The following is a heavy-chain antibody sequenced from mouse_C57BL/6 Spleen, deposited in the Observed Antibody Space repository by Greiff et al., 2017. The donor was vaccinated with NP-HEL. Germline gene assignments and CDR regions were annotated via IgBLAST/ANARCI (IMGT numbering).Heavy chain of an antibody. J-gene: IGHJ2*01. D-gene: IGHD1-1*01. Sequence: QVQLQQSGAELVRPGASVKLSCKASGYTFTDYYINWVKQRPGQGLEWIARLYPGSGNTYYNEKFKGKATLTAEKSSSTAYMQLSSLTSEDSAVYFCARSDYGSSYDYWGQGTTLTVSS. CDR1: GYTFTDYY. V-gene: IGHV1-76*01. CDR3: ARSDYGSSYDY. CDR2: LYPGSGNT.